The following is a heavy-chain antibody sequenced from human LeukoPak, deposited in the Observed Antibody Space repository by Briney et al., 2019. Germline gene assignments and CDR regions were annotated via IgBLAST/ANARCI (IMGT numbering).Heavy chain of an antibody. V-gene: IGHV4-39*01. D-gene: IGHD1-26*01. CDR2: IYYSGST. CDR3: ARLIVGANFDY. J-gene: IGHJ4*02. Sequence: ETLSLTCTVSGGSISSSSYYWGWIRQPPGKGLEWIGSIYYSGSTYYNPSLKSRVTISVDTSKNQFSLKLCSVTAADTAVYYCARLIVGANFDYWGQGTLVTVSS. CDR1: GGSISSSSYY.